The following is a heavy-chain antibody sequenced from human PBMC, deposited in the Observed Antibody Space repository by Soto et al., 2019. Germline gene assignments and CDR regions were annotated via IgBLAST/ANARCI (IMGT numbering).Heavy chain of an antibody. CDR1: GYTFTDYF. V-gene: IGHV1-2*02. CDR2: INPNSRGT. J-gene: IGHJ5*02. CDR3: ARVTLKAGNWFDP. Sequence: ASVKVSCKASGYTFTDYFIHWVRQAPGQGFEWMGWINPNSRGTNHAQKFQGRVTMTRDTSNSTAYMELRGLRSDDTAVYYCARVTLKAGNWFDPWGQGTLVTVSS.